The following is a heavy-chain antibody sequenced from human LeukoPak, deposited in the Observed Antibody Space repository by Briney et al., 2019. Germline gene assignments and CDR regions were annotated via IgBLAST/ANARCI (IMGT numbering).Heavy chain of an antibody. V-gene: IGHV4-30-2*01. CDR2: IYHSGST. D-gene: IGHD3-3*01. Sequence: PSETLSLTCTVSGGSISSGGYYWSWIRQPPGKGLEWIGYIYHSGSTYYNPSLKSRVTISVDTSKNQFSLKLNSVTAADTAVYYCARVVVETYDFWTHYYYYMDVWGKGTTVTVSS. CDR3: ARVVVETYDFWTHYYYYMDV. J-gene: IGHJ6*03. CDR1: GGSISSGGYY.